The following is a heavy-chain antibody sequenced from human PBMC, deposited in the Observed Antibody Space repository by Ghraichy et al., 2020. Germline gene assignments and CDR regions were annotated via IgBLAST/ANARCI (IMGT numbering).Heavy chain of an antibody. CDR3: ARDFSPSYYFDSSSYYVDAFDL. D-gene: IGHD3-22*01. V-gene: IGHV3-7*01. Sequence: GESLNISCAASGFTFSKYWMTWVRQAPGKGLEWVANINKNGGDKSYVDSVKGRFTISRDNAKNSLLLQMNSLRAEDTAVYYCARDFSPSYYFDSSSYYVDAFDLWGQGKVVTVSS. CDR1: GFTFSKYW. CDR2: INKNGGDK. J-gene: IGHJ3*01.